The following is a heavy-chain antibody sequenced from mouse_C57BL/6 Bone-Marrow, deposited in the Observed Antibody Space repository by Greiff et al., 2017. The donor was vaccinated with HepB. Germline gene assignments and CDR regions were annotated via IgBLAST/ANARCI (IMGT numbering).Heavy chain of an antibody. V-gene: IGHV1-26*01. CDR3: ARGDYSKSY. D-gene: IGHD2-5*01. CDR2: INPNNGGT. J-gene: IGHJ2*01. CDR1: GYTFTDYY. Sequence: VQLQQSGPELVKPGASVKISCKASGYTFTDYYMNWVKQSHGKSLEWIGDINPNNGGTSYNQKFKGKATLTVDKSSSTAYMELRSLTSEDSAVYYCARGDYSKSYWGQGTTLTVSS.